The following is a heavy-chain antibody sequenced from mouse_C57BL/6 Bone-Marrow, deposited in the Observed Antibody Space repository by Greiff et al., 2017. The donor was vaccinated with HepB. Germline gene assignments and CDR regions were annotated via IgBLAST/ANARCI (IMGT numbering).Heavy chain of an antibody. D-gene: IGHD2-5*01. V-gene: IGHV1-59*01. CDR3: ARESYYSNYEGYFDV. CDR1: GYTFTSYW. Sequence: QVQLQQSGAELVRPGTSVKLSCKASGYTFTSYWMHWVKQRPGQGLEWIGVIDPSDSYTNYNQKFKGKATLTVDTSSSTAYMQLSSLTSEDSAVYYCARESYYSNYEGYFDVWGTGTTVTVSS. CDR2: IDPSDSYT. J-gene: IGHJ1*03.